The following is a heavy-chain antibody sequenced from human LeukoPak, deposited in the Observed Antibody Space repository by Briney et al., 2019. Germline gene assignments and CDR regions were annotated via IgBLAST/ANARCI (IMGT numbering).Heavy chain of an antibody. Sequence: PPETLSLTCAVYGGSFSGYYWSWIRQPPGKGLEWIGEINHSGSTNYNPSLKSRVTISVDTSKNQFSLKLSSVTAADTAFYYCARYIVSYPHDAFDIWGQGTMVTVSS. D-gene: IGHD1-26*01. J-gene: IGHJ3*02. V-gene: IGHV4-34*01. CDR1: GGSFSGYY. CDR3: ARYIVSYPHDAFDI. CDR2: INHSGST.